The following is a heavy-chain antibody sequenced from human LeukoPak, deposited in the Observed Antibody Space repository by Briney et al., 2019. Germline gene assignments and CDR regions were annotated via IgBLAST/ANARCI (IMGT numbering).Heavy chain of an antibody. J-gene: IGHJ3*02. CDR2: IYYSGST. V-gene: IGHV4-39*01. CDR3: ATTGKHYYGSGSYFRTYAFDI. Sequence: PSETLSLTCTVSGGSISSSSYYSGWIRQPPGKGLEWIGSIYYSGSTYYNPSLKSRVTISVDTSKNQFSLKLSSVTAADMAVYYCATTGKHYYGSGSYFRTYAFDIWGQGTMVTVSS. D-gene: IGHD3-10*01. CDR1: GGSISSSSYY.